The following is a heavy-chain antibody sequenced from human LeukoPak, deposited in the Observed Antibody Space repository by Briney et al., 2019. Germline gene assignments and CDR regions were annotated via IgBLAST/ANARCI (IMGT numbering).Heavy chain of an antibody. D-gene: IGHD3-22*01. CDR2: IIPILGIA. Sequence: AASVKVSCKASGGTFSSYAISWVRQAPGQGLEWMGRIIPILGIANYAQKFQGRVTITADKSTSTAYMELSSLRSEDTAVYYCARDPFGGLNYYDSSGPWGQGTLVTVSS. CDR1: GGTFSSYA. J-gene: IGHJ5*02. CDR3: ARDPFGGLNYYDSSGP. V-gene: IGHV1-69*04.